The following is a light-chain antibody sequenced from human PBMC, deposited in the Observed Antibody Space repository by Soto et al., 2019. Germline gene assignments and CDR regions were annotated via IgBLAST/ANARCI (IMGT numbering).Light chain of an antibody. CDR2: EVS. CDR3: SSYTSSSTLGV. V-gene: IGLV2-14*01. Sequence: QSALTQPASVSGSPGQSITISCTGTSSDVGGYNYVSWYQQHPGKAPKLMIYEVSNRPSGVSNRFSGYKSGTTASLTISGLQAEDEADYYCSSYTSSSTLGVFGTGTKVTVL. CDR1: SSDVGGYNY. J-gene: IGLJ1*01.